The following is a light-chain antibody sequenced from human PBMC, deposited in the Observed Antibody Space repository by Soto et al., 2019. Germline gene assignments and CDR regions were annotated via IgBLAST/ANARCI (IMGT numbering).Light chain of an antibody. CDR1: QSISSY. J-gene: IGKJ1*01. CDR3: QQSYSNPRT. Sequence: DIQMTQSPYSLSASVGDRVTITCRASQSISSYLNWYQQKPGKVPKLLIYAASSLQSGVPSRFSGSGSGTDLTLTISSLQPEDFATYYCQQSYSNPRTFGQGTKVEIK. V-gene: IGKV1-39*01. CDR2: AAS.